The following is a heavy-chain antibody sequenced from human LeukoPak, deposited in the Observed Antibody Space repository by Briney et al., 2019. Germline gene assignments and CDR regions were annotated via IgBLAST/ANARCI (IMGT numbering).Heavy chain of an antibody. V-gene: IGHV3-43D*03. J-gene: IGHJ5*02. CDR2: ITWDGGST. CDR1: GFTFGEYG. D-gene: IGHD6-19*01. Sequence: GGSLRLSCVGSGFTFGEYGMHWVRQVPGKGLEWVCHITWDGGSTYYAGPVKGRFTIYRDNSKNSLFLQMNSLGPEDTALYYCAKDIHIGHGSGWPESWGQGTLVTVSS. CDR3: AKDIHIGHGSGWPES.